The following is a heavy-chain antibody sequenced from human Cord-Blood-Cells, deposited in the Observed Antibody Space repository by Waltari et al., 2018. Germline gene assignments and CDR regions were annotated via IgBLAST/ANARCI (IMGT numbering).Heavy chain of an antibody. D-gene: IGHD3-22*01. CDR3: ARLYYYDSSGYYNWFDP. V-gene: IGHV1-69*01. CDR2: IIPIVGTA. J-gene: IGHJ5*02. Sequence: QVQLVQSGAEVKKPGSSVKVSCKASGGTFSSYAISWVRQAPGQGLEWMGGIIPIVGTANYARKFQGRVTITADESTSTAYMGLSSLRSEDTAVYYCARLYYYDSSGYYNWFDPWGQGTLVTVSS. CDR1: GGTFSSYA.